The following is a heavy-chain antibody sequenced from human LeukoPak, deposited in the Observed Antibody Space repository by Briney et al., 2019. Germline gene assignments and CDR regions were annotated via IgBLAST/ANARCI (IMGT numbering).Heavy chain of an antibody. Sequence: PGGSLRLSCVASGFPFSISWMNWVRQARGKGLVWVSRINTDCSNTAYADSVKGRFTISRDNAKNTLYLQMNSLRAEDTAVYYCARVFNSGNYCRVYYFDYSGQGTLVTVSS. CDR1: GFPFSISW. V-gene: IGHV3-74*01. CDR2: INTDCSNT. CDR3: ARVFNSGNYCRVYYFDY. D-gene: IGHD3-10*01. J-gene: IGHJ4*02.